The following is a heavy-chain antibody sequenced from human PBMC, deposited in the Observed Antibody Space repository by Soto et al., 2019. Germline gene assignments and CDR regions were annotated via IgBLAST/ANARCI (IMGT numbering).Heavy chain of an antibody. Sequence: EVQLLESGGGLVQPGGSLRLACEASEFTFRNYAMSWVRQAPGKGLEWVSSIVGNGKTTYYADSVKGRFTISRDNSENTVFLQMNSLRADHTALYYCAKGLVWSSTWEVDFWGQGTLVTVSS. D-gene: IGHD6-13*01. J-gene: IGHJ4*02. CDR2: IVGNGKTT. CDR1: EFTFRNYA. V-gene: IGHV3-23*01. CDR3: AKGLVWSSTWEVDF.